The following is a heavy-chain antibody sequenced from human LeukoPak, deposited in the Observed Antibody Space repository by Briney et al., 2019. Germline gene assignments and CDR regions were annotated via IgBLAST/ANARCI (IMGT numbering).Heavy chain of an antibody. V-gene: IGHV3-23*01. J-gene: IGHJ4*02. CDR1: GFTFSNYA. D-gene: IGHD3-22*01. CDR2: ISGSGYSR. CDR3: AKAYYFNSSAYYRPRTPFDY. Sequence: GGSLRLSCAASGFTFSNYAKSWVRQAPGKGLEWVSAISGSGYSRYYADSVKGRFIISRDNSRNTLYLQMNSLRDEDTAVYYCAKAYYFNSSAYYRPRTPFDYWGRGILVTVSS.